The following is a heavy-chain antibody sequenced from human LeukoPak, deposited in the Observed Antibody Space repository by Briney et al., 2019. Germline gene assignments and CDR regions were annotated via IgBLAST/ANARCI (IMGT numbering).Heavy chain of an antibody. CDR3: ASDIAVAGNSPYRNFDY. J-gene: IGHJ4*02. Sequence: ASVKVSCKASGYTFTSYGISWVRQAPGQGLEWMGWISAYNGNTNYAQKLQGRVTMTTDTSTSTAYMELRSLRSDDTAVYYCASDIAVAGNSPYRNFDYWGQGTLVTVSS. D-gene: IGHD6-19*01. CDR2: ISAYNGNT. CDR1: GYTFTSYG. V-gene: IGHV1-18*01.